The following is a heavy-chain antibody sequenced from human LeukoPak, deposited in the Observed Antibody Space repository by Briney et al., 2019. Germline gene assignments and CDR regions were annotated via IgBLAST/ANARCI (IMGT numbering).Heavy chain of an antibody. V-gene: IGHV3-30*02. CDR2: IRYDGSNK. CDR3: AKVVHTSSWYSTGH. J-gene: IGHJ4*02. D-gene: IGHD6-13*01. CDR1: GFTFSSYS. Sequence: AGGSLRLSCAASGFTFSSYSMNWVRQAPGKGLEGVAFIRYDGSNKHHADSVKGRFTISRDNSKNTLYLQMNSLRPGDTAVYYCAKVVHTSSWYSTGHWGQGTLVTVS.